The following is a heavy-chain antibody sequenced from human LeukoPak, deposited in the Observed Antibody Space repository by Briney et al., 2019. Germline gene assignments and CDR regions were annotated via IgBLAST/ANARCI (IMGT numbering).Heavy chain of an antibody. CDR1: GFTFSSYA. CDR2: ISYDGSKK. Sequence: PGGSLRLSCAASGFTFSSYAMHWVRQAPGKGLEWVAVISYDGSKKYYADSVKGRFTISRDNSKNTLYLQMNSLRAEDTAVYYCARVPDTAMADYWGQGTLVTVSS. D-gene: IGHD5-18*01. V-gene: IGHV3-30-3*01. CDR3: ARVPDTAMADY. J-gene: IGHJ4*02.